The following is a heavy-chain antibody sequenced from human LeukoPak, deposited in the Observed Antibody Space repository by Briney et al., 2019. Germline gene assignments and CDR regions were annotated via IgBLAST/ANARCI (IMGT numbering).Heavy chain of an antibody. J-gene: IGHJ5*01. CDR2: IESKTDGGTT. V-gene: IGHV3-15*04. CDR1: GFTFTDAW. D-gene: IGHD2/OR15-2a*01. Sequence: GSLRLFCAASGFTFTDAWMSWVRQAPGKGLEWVGRIESKTDGGTTDYAAPVKGRFTISRDDSKNTLSLQMNSLKTEDTAVYYCTTGGYYLATTWFDSWGQGTLFTVSS. CDR3: TTGGYYLATTWFDS.